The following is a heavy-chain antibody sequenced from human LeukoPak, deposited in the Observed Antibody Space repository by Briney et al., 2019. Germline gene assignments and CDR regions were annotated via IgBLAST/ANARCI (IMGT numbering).Heavy chain of an antibody. CDR3: AKDHYGDYFSTGAFDI. D-gene: IGHD4-17*01. CDR1: GFTFSSYA. Sequence: PGGSLRLSCAASGFTFSSYAMSWVRQAPGEGLEWVSAISGSGGSTYNADSVKGRFTISRDNSKNTMYLQMNSLRAEDTAVYYCAKDHYGDYFSTGAFDIWGQGTTVIVSS. CDR2: ISGSGGST. J-gene: IGHJ3*02. V-gene: IGHV3-23*01.